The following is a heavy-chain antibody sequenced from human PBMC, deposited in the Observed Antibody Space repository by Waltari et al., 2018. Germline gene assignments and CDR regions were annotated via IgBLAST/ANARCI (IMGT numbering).Heavy chain of an antibody. D-gene: IGHD2-8*01. CDR2: IKEDGSEK. Sequence: EVQLVESGGGLVQPGGSLRLSCAAAGFTLSSSWMSWVRQAPGKGREWVAKIKEDGSEKDYVDSVKGRFTISRDNAKNSLYLQMDSLRAEDTAVYYCATMGVGRFDYWGQGTLVTVSS. CDR1: GFTLSSSW. V-gene: IGHV3-7*02. CDR3: ATMGVGRFDY. J-gene: IGHJ4*02.